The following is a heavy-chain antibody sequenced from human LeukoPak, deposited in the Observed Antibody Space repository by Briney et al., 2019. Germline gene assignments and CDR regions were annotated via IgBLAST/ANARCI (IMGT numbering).Heavy chain of an antibody. CDR3: ARGRGRDGYNSLSAFDI. CDR1: GGSFSGYY. V-gene: IGHV4-34*01. J-gene: IGHJ3*02. D-gene: IGHD5-24*01. Sequence: PSETLSLTCAVYGGSFSGYYWSWIRQPPGKGLEWIGEINHSGSTNYNPSLKSRVTISVDTSKNQFSLKLSSVTAADTAVYYCARGRGRDGYNSLSAFDIWGQGTMVTVSS. CDR2: INHSGST.